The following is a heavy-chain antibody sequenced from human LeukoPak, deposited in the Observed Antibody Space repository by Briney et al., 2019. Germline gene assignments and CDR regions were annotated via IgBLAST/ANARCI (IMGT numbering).Heavy chain of an antibody. J-gene: IGHJ6*03. D-gene: IGHD3-16*01. Sequence: PSETLSLTCTVSGYSISSGYYWGWIRQPPGKGLEWIGSIYHSGSTYYNPSLKSRVTISVDTSKNQFSLKLSTVTAADTAVYYCARETSQKGAHYMDVWGKGTTVTISS. CDR3: ARETSQKGAHYMDV. CDR2: IYHSGST. CDR1: GYSISSGYY. V-gene: IGHV4-38-2*02.